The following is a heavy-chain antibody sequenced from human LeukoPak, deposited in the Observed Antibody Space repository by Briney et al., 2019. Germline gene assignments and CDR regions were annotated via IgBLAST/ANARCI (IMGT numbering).Heavy chain of an antibody. CDR1: GFSLSTSGMG. V-gene: IGHV2-5*02. Sequence: SGPTLVKPTQTLTLTCTFSGFSLSTSGMGVGWIRQPPGKALEWLALIYWDDDKLYSPSLKSRLTITKDTSKNQVVLTMTNMDPVDTATYYCAHHGSGSYFWVEGDYWGQGTLVTVSS. CDR3: AHHGSGSYFWVEGDY. J-gene: IGHJ4*02. CDR2: IYWDDDK. D-gene: IGHD3-10*01.